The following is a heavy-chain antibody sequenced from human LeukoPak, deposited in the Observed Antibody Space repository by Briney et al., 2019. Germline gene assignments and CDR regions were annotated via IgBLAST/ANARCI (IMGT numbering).Heavy chain of an antibody. Sequence: PGESLKISCKGSGYSFTSYWIGWVRQMPGKGLEWMGIIYPSDSHTTYSPSFQGQVTISADKSINTAYLQWNSLQASDTAIYYCARVVGAAPFDYWGQGTLVTVSS. V-gene: IGHV5-51*01. J-gene: IGHJ4*02. CDR2: IYPSDSHT. CDR3: ARVVGAAPFDY. D-gene: IGHD2-2*01. CDR1: GYSFTSYW.